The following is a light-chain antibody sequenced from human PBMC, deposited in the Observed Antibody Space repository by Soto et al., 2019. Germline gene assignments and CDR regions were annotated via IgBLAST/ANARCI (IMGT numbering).Light chain of an antibody. V-gene: IGKV3-20*01. CDR1: QSIGSTY. CDR2: GAS. CDR3: QQFGSSPT. Sequence: EIALTQSPGTLSLSPGERATLSCRASQSIGSTYLVWYQQKPAQAPRLLIYGASSRATGIPDRFSGSGSGTDFTLTISRLEPEDFAVYYCQQFGSSPTFGQGTKVEIK. J-gene: IGKJ1*01.